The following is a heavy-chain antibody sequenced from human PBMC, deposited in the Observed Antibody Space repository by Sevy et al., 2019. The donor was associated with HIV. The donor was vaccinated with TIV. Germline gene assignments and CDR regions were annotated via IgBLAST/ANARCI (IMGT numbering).Heavy chain of an antibody. CDR3: ARARGIAHYYYGMDV. CDR1: GYSFTTYW. J-gene: IGHJ6*02. CDR2: IFPGDSDT. Sequence: GESLKISCKGSGYSFTTYWIGWVRQMPGKGLEWMGIIFPGDSDTRYSPSCQGQVTISADNSISTAYLQWSSLKASDTAMYYCARARGIAHYYYGMDVWGQGTTVTVSS. D-gene: IGHD1-26*01. V-gene: IGHV5-51*01.